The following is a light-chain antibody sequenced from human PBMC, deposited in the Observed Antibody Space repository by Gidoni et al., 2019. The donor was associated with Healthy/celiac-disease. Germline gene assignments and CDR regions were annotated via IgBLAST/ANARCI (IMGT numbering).Light chain of an antibody. J-gene: IGKJ4*01. Sequence: DLHMTQSPSSLSASVGDRVTITCQASQDISNYVNWYQQKPGKAPKLLIYDASKLETGVPSRFSGSGSGTDFTFTISSLQPEDISTYYCQQYDNLLTFGGGTKVEIK. CDR2: DAS. CDR3: QQYDNLLT. V-gene: IGKV1-33*01. CDR1: QDISNY.